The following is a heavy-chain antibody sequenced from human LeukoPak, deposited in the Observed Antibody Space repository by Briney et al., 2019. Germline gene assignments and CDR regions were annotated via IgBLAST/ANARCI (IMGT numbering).Heavy chain of an antibody. CDR2: INPNSGGT. CDR3: ARGGIVGAYNWFDP. J-gene: IGHJ5*02. V-gene: IGHV1-2*02. Sequence: GASVKVSCKASGYTFIDYYIHWVRQAPGQGLEWTGWINPNSGGTNYAQKFQGRVTMTRDTSISTAYMELSRLRSDDTAVYYCARGGIVGAYNWFDPWGQGTLVTVSS. D-gene: IGHD1-26*01. CDR1: GYTFIDYY.